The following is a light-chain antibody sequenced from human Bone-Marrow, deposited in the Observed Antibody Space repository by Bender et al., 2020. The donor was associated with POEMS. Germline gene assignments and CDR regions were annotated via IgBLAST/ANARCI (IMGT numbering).Light chain of an antibody. CDR3: CSFATSSTWV. Sequence: QSALTQPASVSGSPGQSITISCTGSTSDVGGYDYVSWYQQHPGKAPKLMIFEVNKRPSGVPDRFSGSKSGNTASLTISGLQAEDEADYYCCSFATSSTWVFGGGTKLTVL. CDR2: EVN. V-gene: IGLV2-14*01. J-gene: IGLJ3*02. CDR1: TSDVGGYDY.